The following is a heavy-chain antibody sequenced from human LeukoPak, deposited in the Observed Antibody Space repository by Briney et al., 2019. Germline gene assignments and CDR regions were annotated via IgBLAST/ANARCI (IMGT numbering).Heavy chain of an antibody. Sequence: ASVKVSCKASGYTFTGYYMHWVRQAPGQGLEWMGWINPNSGGTNYAQKFQGRVTMTRDTSISTAYMELSRLRSDDMAVYYCARDRYSSGQRGIGAEYFQHWGQGTLVTVSS. CDR3: ARDRYSSGQRGIGAEYFQH. CDR2: INPNSGGT. J-gene: IGHJ1*01. V-gene: IGHV1-2*02. D-gene: IGHD6-19*01. CDR1: GYTFTGYY.